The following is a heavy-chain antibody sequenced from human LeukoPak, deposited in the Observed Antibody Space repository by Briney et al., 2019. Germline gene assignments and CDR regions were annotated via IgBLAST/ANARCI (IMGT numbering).Heavy chain of an antibody. CDR1: GGTFISYA. CDR3: AREAPGRSSGYYYYY. Sequence: SVKVSCKASGGTFISYAISWVRQAPGQGLEWMGRIIPIFGTANYAQKFQGRVTITTDESTSTAYMELSRLRSEDTAVYYCAREAPGRSSGYYYYYWGQGTLVTVSS. CDR2: IIPIFGTA. J-gene: IGHJ4*02. V-gene: IGHV1-69*05. D-gene: IGHD3-22*01.